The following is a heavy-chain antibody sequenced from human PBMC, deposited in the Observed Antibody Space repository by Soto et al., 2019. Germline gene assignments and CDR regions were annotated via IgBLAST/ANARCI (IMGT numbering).Heavy chain of an antibody. D-gene: IGHD6-19*01. CDR1: GFTFSSYA. J-gene: IGHJ4*02. CDR2: ISGSGGST. CDR3: AKAFYTRSSGWYEWFVY. Sequence: GGSLRLACAASGFTFSSYAMSWVRQAPGKGLEWVSAISGSGGSTYYADSVKGRFTISRDNSKNTLYLQMNSLRAEDTAVYYCAKAFYTRSSGWYEWFVYWGQGTLVTVSS. V-gene: IGHV3-23*01.